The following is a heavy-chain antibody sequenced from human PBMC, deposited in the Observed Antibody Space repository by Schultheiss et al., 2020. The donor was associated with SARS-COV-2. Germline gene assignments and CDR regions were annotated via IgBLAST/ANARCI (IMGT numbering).Heavy chain of an antibody. CDR1: GGTFSSYA. V-gene: IGHV1-2*02. CDR3: ASRTPARY. J-gene: IGHJ4*02. Sequence: ASVKVSCKASGGTFSSYAISWVRQAPGQGLEWMGWINPNSGGTNYAQKFQGRVTMTRDTSISTAYMELSSLRSEDTAVYYCASRTPARYWGQGTLVTVSS. CDR2: INPNSGGT. D-gene: IGHD2-2*01.